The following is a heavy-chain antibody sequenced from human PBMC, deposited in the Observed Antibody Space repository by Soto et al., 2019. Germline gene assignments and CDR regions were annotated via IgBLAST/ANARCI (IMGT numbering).Heavy chain of an antibody. V-gene: IGHV2-70*01. J-gene: IGHJ4*02. Sequence: GSGPTLVNPTQPLTLTCTFSGFSLSTSGMCVSWIRQPPGKALEWLALIDWDDDKYYSTSLKTRLTISKDTSKNQVVLTMTNMDPVDTATYYCARRAEHDYSNYYFDYWGQGTLVTVSS. CDR2: IDWDDDK. CDR3: ARRAEHDYSNYYFDY. D-gene: IGHD4-4*01. CDR1: GFSLSTSGMC.